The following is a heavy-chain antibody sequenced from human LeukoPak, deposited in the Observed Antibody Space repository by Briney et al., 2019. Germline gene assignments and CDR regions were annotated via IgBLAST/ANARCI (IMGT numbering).Heavy chain of an antibody. D-gene: IGHD3-10*01. CDR1: GGSISNYY. J-gene: IGHJ3*02. V-gene: IGHV4-4*07. CDR2: IYTSGST. CDR3: AIYSIRANAFDI. Sequence: SETLSLTCTVSGGSISNYYWSWIRQPAGKGLEWIGRIYTSGSTNYNPSLKSRVTMSVDTSKNQFSLKLSSVTAADTAMYYCAIYSIRANAFDIWGQGTMVTVSS.